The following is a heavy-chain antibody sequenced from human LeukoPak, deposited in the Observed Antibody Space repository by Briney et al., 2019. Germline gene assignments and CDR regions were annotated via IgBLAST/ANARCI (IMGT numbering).Heavy chain of an antibody. CDR1: GFTFSNNY. V-gene: IGHV3-66*01. D-gene: IGHD5/OR15-5a*01. CDR2: IYSGGST. Sequence: GGSLRLSCAASGFTFSNNYMTWVRQPPGKGLEWVSVIYSGGSTYYSDSVKGRFTISRDYSKNTLYLQMNSLRVEDTAVYFCARGIYSVSALDIWGQGTMVTVS. J-gene: IGHJ3*02. CDR3: ARGIYSVSALDI.